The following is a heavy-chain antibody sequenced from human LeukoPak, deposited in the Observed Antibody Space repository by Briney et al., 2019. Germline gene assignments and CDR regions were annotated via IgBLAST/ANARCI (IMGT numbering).Heavy chain of an antibody. J-gene: IGHJ6*04. D-gene: IGHD1-1*01. Sequence: GGSLRLSCAASGFTFSSYDMHWVRQATGKGLEWVSAIGTAGDTYYPGSVKGRFTISSENAKNSLYLQMNSLRAGDTAVYYCARGTGMGGHLDVWGKGTTVTVSS. V-gene: IGHV3-13*01. CDR3: ARGTGMGGHLDV. CDR2: IGTAGDT. CDR1: GFTFSSYD.